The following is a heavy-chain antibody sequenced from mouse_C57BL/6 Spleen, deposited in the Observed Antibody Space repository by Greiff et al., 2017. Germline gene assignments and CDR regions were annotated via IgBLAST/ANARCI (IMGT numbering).Heavy chain of an antibody. CDR1: GFTFSSYG. D-gene: IGHD2-4*01. J-gene: IGHJ1*03. CDR3: ARIYYDYDGRYFDV. Sequence: EVKLMESGGDLVKPGGSLKLSCAASGFTFSSYGMSWVRQTPDKRLEWVATISSGGSYTYYPDSVKGRFTISRDNAKNTLYLQMSSLKSEDTAMYYCARIYYDYDGRYFDVWGTGTTVTVSS. CDR2: ISSGGSYT. V-gene: IGHV5-6*01.